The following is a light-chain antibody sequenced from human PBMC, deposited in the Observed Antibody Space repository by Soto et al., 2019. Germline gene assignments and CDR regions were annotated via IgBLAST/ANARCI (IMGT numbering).Light chain of an antibody. CDR2: AAS. CDR3: EHTNTFPLT. CDR1: QRINIW. J-gene: IGKJ4*01. Sequence: DIQTTPSPSAVAASAGDRVTITCLASQRINIWLAWYQQNPGKAPKLMIYAASSLQRGVPSRFSGSGSGTDFTLTINSLRPEDFATYYYEHTNTFPLTVGGVTKVESK. V-gene: IGKV1-12*01.